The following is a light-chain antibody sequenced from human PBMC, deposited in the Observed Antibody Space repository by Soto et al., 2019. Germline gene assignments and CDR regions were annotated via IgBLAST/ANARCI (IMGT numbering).Light chain of an antibody. V-gene: IGKV1-5*01. CDR1: QSISSW. J-gene: IGKJ1*01. CDR3: QQYNSYWT. CDR2: DAS. Sequence: DIQMTQSPSILSASVGDRVTITCRSSQSISSWLAWYQQKPGKAPKLLIYDASSLESGVPSRFSGSGSGTEFSLTISSLQPDDCATYYCQQYNSYWTFGQGTKVDIK.